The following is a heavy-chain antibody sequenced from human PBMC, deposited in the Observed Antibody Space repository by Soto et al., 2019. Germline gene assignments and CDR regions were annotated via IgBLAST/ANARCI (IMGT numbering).Heavy chain of an antibody. CDR1: GGTFSSYA. J-gene: IGHJ3*02. D-gene: IGHD6-13*01. CDR2: IIPIFGTA. Sequence: RASVKVSCKASGGTFSSYAISWVRQAPGQGLEWMGGIIPIFGTANYAQKFQGRVTITADESTSTAYMELSSLRSEDTAVYYCARDGGIAAAATGAFDIWGQGTMVTVSS. V-gene: IGHV1-69*13. CDR3: ARDGGIAAAATGAFDI.